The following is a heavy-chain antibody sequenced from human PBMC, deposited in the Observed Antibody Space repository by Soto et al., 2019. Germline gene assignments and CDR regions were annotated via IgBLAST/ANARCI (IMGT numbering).Heavy chain of an antibody. CDR3: AKRYDPIWFDP. CDR1: GFTFSSYA. Sequence: GGSLRLSCAASGFTFSSYAMHWVRQAPGKGLEWVAVISYDGSNKYYADSVKGRFTISRDNSKNTLYLQMNSLRAEDTAVYYCAKRYDPIWFDPWDQGTLVTVSS. D-gene: IGHD1-1*01. CDR2: ISYDGSNK. V-gene: IGHV3-30-3*02. J-gene: IGHJ5*02.